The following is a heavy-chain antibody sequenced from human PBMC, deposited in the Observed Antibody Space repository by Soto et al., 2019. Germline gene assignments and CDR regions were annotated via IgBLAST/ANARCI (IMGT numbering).Heavy chain of an antibody. CDR1: GYTFTGYY. J-gene: IGHJ4*02. CDR3: ARLRGSSSSAEQSLDY. CDR2: INPNSGGT. V-gene: IGHV1-2*02. Sequence: ASVKVSCKASGYTFTGYYMHWVRQAPGQGLEWMGWINPNSGGTNYAQKFQGRVTMTRDTSISTAYMELSRLRSDDTAVYYCARLRGSSSSAEQSLDYWGQGTLVTVS. D-gene: IGHD6-6*01.